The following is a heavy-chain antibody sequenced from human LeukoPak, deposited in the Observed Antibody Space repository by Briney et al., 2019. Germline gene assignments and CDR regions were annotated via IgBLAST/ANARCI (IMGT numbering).Heavy chain of an antibody. D-gene: IGHD3-3*01. CDR3: ARDPYDFWSGYFQMYYYGMDV. V-gene: IGHV3-30*03. Sequence: TGGSLRLSCAASGFTFSSYGMHWVRQAPGKGLDWVAVISNDGSNKYYADSVKGRFTISRDNSKNTLYLQMNSLRAEDTAVYYCARDPYDFWSGYFQMYYYGMDVWGQGTTVTVSS. J-gene: IGHJ6*02. CDR2: ISNDGSNK. CDR1: GFTFSSYG.